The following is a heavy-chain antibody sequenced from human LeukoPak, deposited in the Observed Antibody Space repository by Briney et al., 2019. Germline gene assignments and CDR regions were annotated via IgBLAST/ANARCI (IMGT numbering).Heavy chain of an antibody. CDR3: ARAVAGYNYFYGMDV. Sequence: GGSLRLSCAASGFTFSSYSMNWVRQAPGKGLEWVTSISSSSSYIYYADSLKGRFTISRDNAKNSLFLQMNSLRAEDTAVYYCARAVAGYNYFYGMDVWGQGTTVTVSS. J-gene: IGHJ6*02. CDR1: GFTFSSYS. V-gene: IGHV3-21*01. CDR2: ISSSSSYI. D-gene: IGHD6-19*01.